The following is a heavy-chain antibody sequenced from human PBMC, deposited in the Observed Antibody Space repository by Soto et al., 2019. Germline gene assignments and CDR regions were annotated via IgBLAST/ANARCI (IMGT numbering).Heavy chain of an antibody. V-gene: IGHV3-66*01. CDR3: AAYSHKGY. CDR1: GFTVSNNY. CDR2: IYSGGST. D-gene: IGHD3-16*01. J-gene: IGHJ4*02. Sequence: EEQLVESGGDLVQPGGSLRLSCAASGFTVSNNYMSWVRQAPGKGLEWVSLIYSGGSTYYADSVKGRFTTSRDSSKNTLYLQMNSLRAEDTAMYYCAAYSHKGYWGQGTLVTVSS.